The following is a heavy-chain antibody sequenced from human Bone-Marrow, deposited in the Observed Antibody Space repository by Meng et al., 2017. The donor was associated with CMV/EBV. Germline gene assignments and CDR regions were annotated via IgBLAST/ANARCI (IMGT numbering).Heavy chain of an antibody. Sequence: QQRQWVHRLLKPPVPLSPSGAVYGGSVIGYYGSWIRQPPGKGLEWIGEINHSGSTNYNPSLKSRVTISVDTSKNQFSLKLSSVTAADTAVYYCASIPHPSRRTHITDFDYWGQGTLVTVSS. CDR3: ASIPHPSRRTHITDFDY. V-gene: IGHV4-34*01. J-gene: IGHJ4*02. CDR1: GGSVIGYY. D-gene: IGHD1-14*01. CDR2: INHSGST.